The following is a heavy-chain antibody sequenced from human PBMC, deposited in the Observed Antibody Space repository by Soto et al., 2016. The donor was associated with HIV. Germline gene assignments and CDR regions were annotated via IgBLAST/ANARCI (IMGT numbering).Heavy chain of an antibody. CDR3: ARDRITMVRGVIRGWFDP. Sequence: QVQLVQSGAEVKKPGASVKVSCKASGYTFTGYYMHWVRQAPGQGLEWMGWINPNSGGTNYAQKFQGRVTMTRDTSISTAYMELSRLRSDDTAVYYCARDRITMVRGVIRGWFDPWGQGTLVTVSP. V-gene: IGHV1-2*02. CDR2: INPNSGGT. J-gene: IGHJ5*02. D-gene: IGHD3-10*01. CDR1: GYTFTGYY.